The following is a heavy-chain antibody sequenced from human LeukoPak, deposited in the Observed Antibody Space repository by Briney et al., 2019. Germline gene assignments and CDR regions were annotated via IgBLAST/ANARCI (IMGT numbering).Heavy chain of an antibody. J-gene: IGHJ4*02. V-gene: IGHV3-23*01. CDR2: ISGSGAMT. CDR1: GFTLSNHA. Sequence: GGSLRLSCAASGFTLSNHALIWVRQAPGKGLEWVSSISGSGAMTYYADSVKGRFTISRDNAMDTLYLQMSSLRADDTAVYYCAKDRVDGSGSQLDSWGQGSLVIVSS. D-gene: IGHD3-10*01. CDR3: AKDRVDGSGSQLDS.